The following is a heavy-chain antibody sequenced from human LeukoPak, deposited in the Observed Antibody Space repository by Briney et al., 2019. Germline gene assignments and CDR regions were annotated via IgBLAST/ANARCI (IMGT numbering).Heavy chain of an antibody. D-gene: IGHD3-16*01. CDR3: ARDLTSYDYVWDY. Sequence: GGSLRLSCAASGFTVISNYMSWVRLAPGKGLEWVSLIYSDGSTYYADSVKGRFTISRDTSKSTLYLQMNSLRAEDTAVYYCARDLTSYDYVWDYWGQGTLVTVSS. V-gene: IGHV3-66*01. J-gene: IGHJ4*02. CDR1: GFTVISNY. CDR2: IYSDGST.